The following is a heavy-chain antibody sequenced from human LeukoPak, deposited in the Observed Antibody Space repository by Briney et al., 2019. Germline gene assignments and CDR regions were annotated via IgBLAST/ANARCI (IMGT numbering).Heavy chain of an antibody. J-gene: IGHJ4*02. CDR3: ARGIDYDFWSGYAFDY. D-gene: IGHD3-3*01. Sequence: SETLSLTCTVSGVSISRGSHYWSWIRQPAGKGLEWIGRIHTIGNTNYSPSLWRRVAISVDTSKNQFSLKLSSVTAADTAVYYCARGIDYDFWSGYAFDYWGQGTLVTVSS. CDR1: GVSISRGSHY. CDR2: IHTIGNT. V-gene: IGHV4-61*02.